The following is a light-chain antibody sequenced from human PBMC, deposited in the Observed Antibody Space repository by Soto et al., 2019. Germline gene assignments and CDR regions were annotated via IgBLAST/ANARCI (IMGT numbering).Light chain of an antibody. CDR1: QSVSSSY. CDR2: DAS. Sequence: EIVLTQSPGTLSLSPGERATLSCRASQSVSSSYLAWYQQKPGQAPRLLIYDASSRAAGVPERFSGSGSETEFTLTISGLQPGDSATYYCQQYNSYSPTFGQGTKVDIK. J-gene: IGKJ1*01. V-gene: IGKV3-20*01. CDR3: QQYNSYSPT.